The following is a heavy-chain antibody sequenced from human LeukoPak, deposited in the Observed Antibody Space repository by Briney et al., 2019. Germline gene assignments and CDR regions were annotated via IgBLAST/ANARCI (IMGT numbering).Heavy chain of an antibody. V-gene: IGHV3-21*01. CDR3: ARARTIFGVVITGYYYYMDV. CDR2: ISSSSSYI. D-gene: IGHD3-3*01. Sequence: GGSLRLSCAASGFTFSSCSMNWVRQAPGKGLEWVSSISSSSSYIYYADSVKGRFTISRDNAKNTLYLQMNSLRAEDTAVYYCARARTIFGVVITGYYYYMDVWGKGTTVTVSS. CDR1: GFTFSSCS. J-gene: IGHJ6*03.